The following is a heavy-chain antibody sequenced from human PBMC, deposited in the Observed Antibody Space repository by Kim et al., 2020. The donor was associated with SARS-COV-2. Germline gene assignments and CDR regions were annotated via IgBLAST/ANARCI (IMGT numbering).Heavy chain of an antibody. CDR3: ASQGGAFDI. V-gene: IGHV3-33*01. Sequence: SNKYYADSVKCRFTISRDNSKNTLYLQMNSLRAEDTAVYYCASQGGAFDIWGQGTMVTVSS. CDR2: SNK. D-gene: IGHD3-16*01. J-gene: IGHJ3*02.